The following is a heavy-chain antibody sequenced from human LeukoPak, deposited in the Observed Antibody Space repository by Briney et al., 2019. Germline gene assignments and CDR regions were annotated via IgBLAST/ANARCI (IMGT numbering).Heavy chain of an antibody. V-gene: IGHV4-61*02. CDR2: IYSSGSS. D-gene: IGHD1-1*01. J-gene: IGHJ3*02. CDR3: ARDMTGSGWNDAFDI. CDR1: AGSIRSEGYY. Sequence: SQTLSLTCSVSAGSIRSEGYYCSWIRLPAGKGLEWIGRIYSSGSSKFNPSLKSRVTISIDTSKNQFSLNLSSVTAADTAVYYCARDMTGSGWNDAFDIWGQGTMVTVSS.